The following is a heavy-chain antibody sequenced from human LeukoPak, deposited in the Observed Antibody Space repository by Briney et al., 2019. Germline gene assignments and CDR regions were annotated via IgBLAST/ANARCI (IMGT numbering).Heavy chain of an antibody. CDR1: GGSISSYY. CDR2: IYTSGST. Sequence: PSETLSLTCTVSGGSISSYYWSWIRQPAGKGLEWIGRIYTSGSTNYNPSLKSRVTMSVDTSKNQFSLKLSSVTAADTAVYYCARGRTYDFWSGYPLNFDYWGQGTLVTVSS. D-gene: IGHD3-3*01. CDR3: ARGRTYDFWSGYPLNFDY. V-gene: IGHV4-4*07. J-gene: IGHJ4*02.